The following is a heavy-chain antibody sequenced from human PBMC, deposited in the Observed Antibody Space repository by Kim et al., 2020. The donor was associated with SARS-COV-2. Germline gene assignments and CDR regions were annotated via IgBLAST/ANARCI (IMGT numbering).Heavy chain of an antibody. CDR3: AKLARDYDFWSGYFPTTDY. Sequence: GGSLRLSCAASGFTFSSYAMSWVRQAPGKGLEWVSAISGSGGSTYYADSVKGRFAISRDNSKNTLYLQMNSLRAEDTAVYYCAKLARDYDFWSGYFPTTDYWGQGTLVTVSS. J-gene: IGHJ4*02. D-gene: IGHD3-3*01. CDR2: ISGSGGST. V-gene: IGHV3-23*01. CDR1: GFTFSSYA.